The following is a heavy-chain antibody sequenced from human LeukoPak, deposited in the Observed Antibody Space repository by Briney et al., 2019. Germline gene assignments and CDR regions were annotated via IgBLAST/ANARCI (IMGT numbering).Heavy chain of an antibody. D-gene: IGHD4-23*01. CDR2: ISSSGNTI. J-gene: IGHJ4*02. CDR1: GFIFSDSY. CDR3: ANLLRWEPY. V-gene: IGHV3-11*04. Sequence: PGGSLRLSCTASGFIFSDSYMSWIRQAPGKGLEWVSYISSSGNTIYYADSVKGRFTISRDNSKNTLYLQMNSLRAEDTAVYYCANLLRWEPYWGQGTLVTVSS.